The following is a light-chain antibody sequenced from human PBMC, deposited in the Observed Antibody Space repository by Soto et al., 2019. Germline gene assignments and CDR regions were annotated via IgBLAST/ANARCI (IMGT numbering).Light chain of an antibody. Sequence: QSVLAQPASVAGSPGQSITVSCTGTSTDVGPYYYVSWYQQHPGKAPKLIIYEVSHRPSGVSNRLSGSKSGNTASLTISGLQAEDEADYFCCSSAGSGSLVFGGGTKVTVL. CDR1: STDVGPYYY. V-gene: IGLV2-23*02. CDR2: EVS. J-gene: IGLJ2*01. CDR3: CSSAGSGSLV.